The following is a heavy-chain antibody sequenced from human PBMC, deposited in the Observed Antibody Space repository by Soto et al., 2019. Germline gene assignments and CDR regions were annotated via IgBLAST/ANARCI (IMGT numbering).Heavy chain of an antibody. Sequence: QVQLQESGPGLVKPSQTLSLTCTVSGGSISSGGYYWSWIRQHPGKGLEWIGYIYYSGSTYYNPSLKSRVTISVDTSKNPFSLKLSSGTAAATAVYYCARMYRGTSMDVWGQGTTVTVSS. J-gene: IGHJ6*02. CDR1: GGSISSGGYY. CDR2: IYYSGST. CDR3: ARMYRGTSMDV. D-gene: IGHD3-10*01. V-gene: IGHV4-31*03.